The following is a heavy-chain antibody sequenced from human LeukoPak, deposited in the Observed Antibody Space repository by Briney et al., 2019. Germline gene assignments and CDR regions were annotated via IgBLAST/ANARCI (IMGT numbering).Heavy chain of an antibody. CDR2: ISAYNGNT. Sequence: GASVKVSCKASGYTFTSYGISWVRQAPGQGLEWMGWISAYNGNTNYAQKLQGRVTMTTDTSTSTAYMELRSLRSDDTAVYYCARNGPFRWLQYPSYNWFDPWGQGTLVTVSS. J-gene: IGHJ5*02. CDR1: GYTFTSYG. D-gene: IGHD5-24*01. V-gene: IGHV1-18*01. CDR3: ARNGPFRWLQYPSYNWFDP.